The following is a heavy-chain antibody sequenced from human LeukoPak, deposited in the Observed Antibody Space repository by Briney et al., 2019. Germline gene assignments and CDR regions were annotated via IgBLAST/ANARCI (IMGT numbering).Heavy chain of an antibody. D-gene: IGHD3-3*01. CDR1: GGSFSGYY. J-gene: IGHJ4*02. V-gene: IGHV4-34*01. CDR2: INHSGST. CDR3: ARPQAPYYDFWSGYYDY. Sequence: SETLSLTCAVYGGSFSGYYWSWIRQPPGKGLEWIGEINHSGSTNYNPSLKSRVAISVDTSKNQFSLKLSSVTAADTAVYYCARPQAPYYDFWSGYYDYWGQGTLVTVSS.